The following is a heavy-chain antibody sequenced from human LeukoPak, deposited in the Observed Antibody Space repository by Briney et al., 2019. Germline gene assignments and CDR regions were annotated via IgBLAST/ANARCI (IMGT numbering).Heavy chain of an antibody. Sequence: ASVKVSCKASGGTFSSYAISWVRQAPGKGLEWMGGFDPEDGETIYAQKFQGRVTMTEDTSTDTAYMELSSLRSEDTAVYYCASAREYGDYAFDYWGQGTLVTVSS. V-gene: IGHV1-24*01. CDR2: FDPEDGET. CDR3: ASAREYGDYAFDY. D-gene: IGHD4-17*01. CDR1: GGTFSSYA. J-gene: IGHJ4*02.